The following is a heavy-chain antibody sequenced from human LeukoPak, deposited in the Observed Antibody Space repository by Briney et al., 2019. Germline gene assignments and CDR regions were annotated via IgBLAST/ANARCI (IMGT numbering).Heavy chain of an antibody. D-gene: IGHD2/OR15-2a*01. CDR3: ARVSIRDNLFDP. CDR1: GYTFTAYY. V-gene: IGHV1-2*04. Sequence: ASVKVSCKASGYTFTAYYMHWVRQAPGQGVARMGWINPNSGGTNYAQKFQGWVTMTRDTSIKTAYMELSRLRSDDTAVYYCARVSIRDNLFDPWGQGTLVTVSS. CDR2: INPNSGGT. J-gene: IGHJ5*02.